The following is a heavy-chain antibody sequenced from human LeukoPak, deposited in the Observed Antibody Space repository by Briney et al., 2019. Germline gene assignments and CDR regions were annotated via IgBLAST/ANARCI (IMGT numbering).Heavy chain of an antibody. V-gene: IGHV3-7*01. CDR3: ARVTFEYSSSSEAATPTDDY. J-gene: IGHJ4*02. CDR1: GFTFSSYW. D-gene: IGHD6-6*01. CDR2: IKQDGSEK. Sequence: GGSLRLSCAASGFTFSSYWMSWVRQAPGKGLEWVANIKQDGSEKYYVDSVKGRFTISRDNAKNSLYLQMNSLRAEDTAVYYCARVTFEYSSSSEAATPTDDYWGQGTLVTVSS.